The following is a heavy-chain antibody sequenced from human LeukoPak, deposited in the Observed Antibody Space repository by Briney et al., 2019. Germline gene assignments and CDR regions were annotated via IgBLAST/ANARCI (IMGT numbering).Heavy chain of an antibody. CDR3: ARDPSSYWYFDL. D-gene: IGHD2-2*01. Sequence: PSETLSLTCTVSGGSISSYCWSCIRQPAGKGLEWIGRIYTSGSTNYNPSLKSRVTMSVDTSKNQFSLKLSSVTAADTAVYYCARDPSSYWYFDLWGRGTLVTVSS. CDR2: IYTSGST. CDR1: GGSISSYC. J-gene: IGHJ2*01. V-gene: IGHV4-4*07.